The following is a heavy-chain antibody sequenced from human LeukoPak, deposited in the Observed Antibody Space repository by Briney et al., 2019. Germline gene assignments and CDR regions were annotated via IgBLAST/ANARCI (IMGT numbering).Heavy chain of an antibody. CDR3: ARGSPLSSMIVVVDDAFDI. CDR1: GGSFSGYY. V-gene: IGHV4-34*01. CDR2: INHSGST. J-gene: IGHJ3*02. D-gene: IGHD3-22*01. Sequence: SETLSLTCAVYGGSFSGYYWSWIRQPPEKGLEWIGEINHSGSTNYNPSLKSRVTISVDTSKNQFSLKLNSVTAADTAAYYCARGSPLSSMIVVVDDAFDIWGQGTMVTVSS.